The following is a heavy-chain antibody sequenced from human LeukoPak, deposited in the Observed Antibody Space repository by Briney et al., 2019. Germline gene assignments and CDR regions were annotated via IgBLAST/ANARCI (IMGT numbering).Heavy chain of an antibody. J-gene: IGHJ4*02. CDR1: GGSFSGYY. V-gene: IGHV4-34*01. CDR3: ARAREIEAIDS. D-gene: IGHD5-12*01. Sequence: PSETLSLTCAVYGGSFSGYYWTWIRQPPGKGLEWIGDINHSGSTNYNPSLQSRVTVLVDTSKNQFSLKMTSVSAADMGVYYCARAREIEAIDSWGQGTPVTVSS. CDR2: INHSGST.